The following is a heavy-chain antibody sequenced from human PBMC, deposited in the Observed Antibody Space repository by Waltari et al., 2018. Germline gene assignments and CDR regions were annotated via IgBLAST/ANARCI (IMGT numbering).Heavy chain of an antibody. CDR1: GFTVSSNY. CDR3: ARETVAGPYDAFDI. CDR2: IYSGGST. J-gene: IGHJ3*02. Sequence: EVQLVESGGGLIQPGGSLRLSCAASGFTVSSNYMSWVRQAPGKGLEWVSVIYSGGSTYYADSVKGRFTISRDNSKNTLYLQMNSLRAEDTAVYYCARETVAGPYDAFDIWGQGTMVTVSS. V-gene: IGHV3-53*01. D-gene: IGHD6-19*01.